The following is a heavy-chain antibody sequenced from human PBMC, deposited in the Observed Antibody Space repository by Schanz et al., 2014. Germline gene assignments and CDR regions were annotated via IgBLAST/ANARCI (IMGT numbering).Heavy chain of an antibody. Sequence: DVQLLESGGGLGQPGGSLRLSCAASGFTFNSYAMTWVRQAPGKGLEWVSSISHSGGSKYYADSVKGRFTISRDNSENTLYLQMNSLSADDTAVFYCAKGMGYCSGGTCYDYYYYGLDVWGQGTPVAVSS. J-gene: IGHJ6*02. V-gene: IGHV3-23*01. CDR3: AKGMGYCSGGTCYDYYYYGLDV. CDR1: GFTFNSYA. D-gene: IGHD2-15*01. CDR2: ISHSGGSK.